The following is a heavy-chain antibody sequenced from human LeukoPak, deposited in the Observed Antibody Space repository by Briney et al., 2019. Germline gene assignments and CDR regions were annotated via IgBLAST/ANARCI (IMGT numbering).Heavy chain of an antibody. Sequence: GGSLRLSCAASGFTFSSYAMHWVRQAPGKGLEWVAVISYDGSNKYYADSVKGRFTISRDNSKNTLYLQMSSLRAEDTAVYYCARDLALYFDYWGQGTLVTVSS. J-gene: IGHJ4*02. V-gene: IGHV3-30*04. CDR1: GFTFSSYA. CDR3: ARDLALYFDY. D-gene: IGHD2-15*01. CDR2: ISYDGSNK.